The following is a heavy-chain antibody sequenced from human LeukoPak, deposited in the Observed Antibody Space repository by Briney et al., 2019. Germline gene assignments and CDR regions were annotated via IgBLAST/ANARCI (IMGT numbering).Heavy chain of an antibody. CDR3: ASQRGAYGDYTLGYFDY. J-gene: IGHJ4*02. Sequence: GGSLRLSCAASGLSVSNKYMIWVRQAPGKGLEWVAVISYDGSNKYYADSVKGRFTISRDNSKNTLYLQMNSLRAEDTAVYYCASQRGAYGDYTLGYFDYWGQGTLVTVSS. D-gene: IGHD4-17*01. V-gene: IGHV3-30-3*01. CDR1: GLSVSNKY. CDR2: ISYDGSNK.